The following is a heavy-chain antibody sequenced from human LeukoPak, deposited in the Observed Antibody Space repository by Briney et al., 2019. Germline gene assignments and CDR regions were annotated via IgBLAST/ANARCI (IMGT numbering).Heavy chain of an antibody. Sequence: GGPLSPSCAASGFTFSSNAMSWVRQAPGKGLEWVGFIRSKASGERTEYAASVEGRFTILRDDSKSIAYLQMNSLKTEDTAVDYCTRYRGYFDYWGPGTLVIVSS. V-gene: IGHV3-49*04. D-gene: IGHD3-10*01. CDR2: IRSKASGERT. CDR1: GFTFSSNA. J-gene: IGHJ4*02. CDR3: TRYRGYFDY.